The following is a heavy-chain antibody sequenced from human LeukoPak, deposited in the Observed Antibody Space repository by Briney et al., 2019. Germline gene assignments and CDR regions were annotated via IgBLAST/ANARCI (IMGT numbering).Heavy chain of an antibody. CDR3: ARDLEYSGSYQGDYYYYMDV. CDR1: GFTVSSNY. J-gene: IGHJ6*03. Sequence: GGSLRLSCAASGFTVSSNYMRWVRQAPGKGLEWVSVIYSGGSTYYADSVKGRFTISRDNSKNTLYLQVNSLRAEDTAVYYCARDLEYSGSYQGDYYYYMDVWGKGTTVTVSS. V-gene: IGHV3-53*01. CDR2: IYSGGST. D-gene: IGHD1-26*01.